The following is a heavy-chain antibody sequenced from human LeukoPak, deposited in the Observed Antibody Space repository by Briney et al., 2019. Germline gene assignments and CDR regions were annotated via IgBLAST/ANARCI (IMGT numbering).Heavy chain of an antibody. CDR3: ARGLEWYYDILTGYSANWFDP. CDR2: IYTSGST. V-gene: IGHV4-61*02. Sequence: PSETLSLTCTVSGGSISSGSYYWSWIRQPAGKGLEWIGRIYTSGSTNYNPSLKSRVTISVDTSKNQFSLKLSSVTASDTAVYYCARGLEWYYDILTGYSANWFDPWGQGTLVTVSS. CDR1: GGSISSGSYY. J-gene: IGHJ5*02. D-gene: IGHD3-9*01.